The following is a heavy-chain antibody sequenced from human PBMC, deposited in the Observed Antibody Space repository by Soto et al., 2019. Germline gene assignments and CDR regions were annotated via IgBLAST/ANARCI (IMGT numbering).Heavy chain of an antibody. Sequence: GESLKISCKGSGYSFTSYWIGWVRQMPGKGLEWMGIIYPGDSDTRYSPSFQGQVTISADKSISTAYLQWSSLKASDTAMYYCAILTVVAATRPDYFDYWGQGTLVTVSS. J-gene: IGHJ4*02. D-gene: IGHD2-15*01. V-gene: IGHV5-51*01. CDR2: IYPGDSDT. CDR1: GYSFTSYW. CDR3: AILTVVAATRPDYFDY.